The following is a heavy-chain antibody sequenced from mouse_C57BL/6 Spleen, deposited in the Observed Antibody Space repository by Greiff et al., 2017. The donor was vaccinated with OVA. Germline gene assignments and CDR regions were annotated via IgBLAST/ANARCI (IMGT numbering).Heavy chain of an antibody. J-gene: IGHJ1*03. V-gene: IGHV5-4*01. D-gene: IGHD2-3*01. CDR1: GFTFSSYA. Sequence: EVKVVESGGGLVKPGGSLKLSCAASGFTFSSYAMSWVRQTPEKRLEWVATISAGGSYTDYPDNLKGRFTISRDNAKNNLYLQMSHLTSEDTAMYYCARDHGYYPYWYFDVWGTGTTVTVSS. CDR2: ISAGGSYT. CDR3: ARDHGYYPYWYFDV.